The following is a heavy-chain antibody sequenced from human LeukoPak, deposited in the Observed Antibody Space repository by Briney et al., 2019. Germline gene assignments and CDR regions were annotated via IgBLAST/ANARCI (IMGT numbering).Heavy chain of an antibody. Sequence: GGSLRLSCAASGFTFSSYAMHWVRQAPGKGLEYVSAISSNGGSTYYATSVKGRFTISRDNSKNTLYLQMGSLRAEDMAVYYCARGVGYYDFWSGYHDYWGQGTLVTVSS. CDR1: GFTFSSYA. J-gene: IGHJ4*02. CDR3: ARGVGYYDFWSGYHDY. D-gene: IGHD3-3*01. CDR2: ISSNGGST. V-gene: IGHV3-64*01.